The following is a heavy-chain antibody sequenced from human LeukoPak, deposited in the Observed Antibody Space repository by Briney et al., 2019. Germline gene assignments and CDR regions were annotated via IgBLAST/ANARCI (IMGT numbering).Heavy chain of an antibody. CDR3: ACHHWFDP. CDR1: QFSVSSHY. CDR2: IYSGGAT. V-gene: IGHV3-53*01. Sequence: GGSLRLSCAASQFSVSSHYMSWVRQAPGKGLEWVSVIYSGGATYYADSVKGRFTISRDNSKNTLYLQMNDLRVEDTAVYYCACHHWFDPWGQGTLVTVSS. J-gene: IGHJ5*02.